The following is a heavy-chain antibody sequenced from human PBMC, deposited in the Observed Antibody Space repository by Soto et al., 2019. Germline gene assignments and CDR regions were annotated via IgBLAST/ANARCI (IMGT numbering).Heavy chain of an antibody. CDR1: GGSFSGYY. CDR2: INHSGST. CDR3: ARGGNAFDI. Sequence: QVQLQQWGAGLLKPSETLSLTCAVYGGSFSGYYWRWMRQPPGKGLEWIGEINHSGSTNYNPSLTSRVTISGATSKNQFSLKLSSVTAAAKAVDYFARGGNAFDIWGQGTMVTVSS. V-gene: IGHV4-34*01. J-gene: IGHJ3*02.